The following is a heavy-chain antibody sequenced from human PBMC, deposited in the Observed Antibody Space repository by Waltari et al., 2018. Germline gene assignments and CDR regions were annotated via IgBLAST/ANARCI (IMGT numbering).Heavy chain of an antibody. V-gene: IGHV1-18*01. Sequence: QVQLVQSGAEVKKPGASVKVSCKASGYTFTSYGISWVRQAPGQGLEWMGWISAYNGNTNYAQKLQGRVTMTTDTSTSTAYMELRSMRSDDTAVYYCARGRGVVVVAASYYYYYYMDVWGKGTTVTVSS. CDR3: ARGRGVVVVAASYYYYYYMDV. CDR1: GYTFTSYG. J-gene: IGHJ6*03. CDR2: ISAYNGNT. D-gene: IGHD2-15*01.